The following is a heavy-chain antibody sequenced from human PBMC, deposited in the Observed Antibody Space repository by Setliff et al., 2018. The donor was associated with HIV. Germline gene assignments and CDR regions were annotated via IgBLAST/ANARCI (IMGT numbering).Heavy chain of an antibody. D-gene: IGHD5-18*01. CDR3: ARDPGYTSGSTFHFDD. CDR1: GGSMSGYY. J-gene: IGHJ4*02. V-gene: IGHV4-4*07. Sequence: SETLSLTCTVSGGSMSGYYWNWIRQPAGKGLEWIGRIYSSGSTNHNPSLKSRVTMSVDTSKYQFSLSLSSVTAADTAVYFCARDPGYTSGSTFHFDDWGQGTPVTVSS. CDR2: IYSSGST.